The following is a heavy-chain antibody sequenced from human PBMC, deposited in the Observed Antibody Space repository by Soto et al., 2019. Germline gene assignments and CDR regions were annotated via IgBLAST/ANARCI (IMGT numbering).Heavy chain of an antibody. Sequence: QVQLVESGGGVVQPGRSLRLSCAASGFTFSSYAMHWVRQAPGKGLEWVAVISYDGSNKYYADSVKGRFTISRDNSQNTLYLQMNSLRAEDTAVYYCARDRMITFGGVIAHWGQGTLVTVSS. CDR1: GFTFSSYA. V-gene: IGHV3-30-3*01. CDR3: ARDRMITFGGVIAH. CDR2: ISYDGSNK. J-gene: IGHJ5*02. D-gene: IGHD3-16*01.